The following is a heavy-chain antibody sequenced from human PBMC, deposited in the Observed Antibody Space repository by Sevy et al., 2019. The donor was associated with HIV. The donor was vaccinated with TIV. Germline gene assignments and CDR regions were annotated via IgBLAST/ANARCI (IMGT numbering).Heavy chain of an antibody. J-gene: IGHJ5*02. CDR2: ISYDGSNK. V-gene: IGHV3-30-3*01. CDR3: ARDLPYYGDYHSRWFDP. CDR1: GFTFSSYA. Sequence: GGSLRLSWAASGFTFSSYAMHWVRQAPGKGLEWVAVISYDGSNKYYADSVKGRFTISRDNSKNTLYLQMNSLRAEDTAVYYCARDLPYYGDYHSRWFDPWGQGTLVTVSS. D-gene: IGHD4-17*01.